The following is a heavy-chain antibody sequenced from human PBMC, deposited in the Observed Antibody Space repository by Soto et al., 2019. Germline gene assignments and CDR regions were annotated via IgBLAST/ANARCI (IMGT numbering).Heavy chain of an antibody. CDR1: GGSISGYY. Sequence: PSETLSLTCTVSGGSISGYYWSWIRQPPGKGLEWIGYMYNTGSTVYNPSFKSRVTISVDTSKNQFSLKLNSVTAADTAVYYCAGMIVLVPAALGVFDYWGQGTLVTVSS. CDR3: AGMIVLVPAALGVFDY. J-gene: IGHJ4*02. V-gene: IGHV4-59*01. CDR2: MYNTGST. D-gene: IGHD2-2*01.